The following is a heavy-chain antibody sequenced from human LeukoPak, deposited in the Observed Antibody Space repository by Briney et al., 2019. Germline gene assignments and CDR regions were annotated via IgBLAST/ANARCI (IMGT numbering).Heavy chain of an antibody. CDR2: ISGSGGST. J-gene: IGHJ4*02. V-gene: IGHV3-23*01. D-gene: IGHD6-19*01. CDR1: GFTFSSYA. Sequence: GGSLRLSCAASGFTFSSYAMSWVRQAPGKGLEWVSAISGSGGSTYYADSVKGRFTISRDNSKNTLYLQMNSLRAKDTAVYYCAKTSSGWYVRYWGQGTLVTVSS. CDR3: AKTSSGWYVRY.